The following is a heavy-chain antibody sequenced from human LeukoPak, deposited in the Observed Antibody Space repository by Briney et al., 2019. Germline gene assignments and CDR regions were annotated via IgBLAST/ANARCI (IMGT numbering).Heavy chain of an antibody. CDR3: ARDRNYYDSSGYYYPYHFDY. CDR2: INHSGST. CDR1: GGSFSGYY. D-gene: IGHD3-22*01. V-gene: IGHV4-34*01. Sequence: NPSETLSLTCAVYGGSFSGYYWSWIRQPPGKGLEWIGEINHSGSTNYNPSLKSRVTISVDTSKNQFSLKLSSVTAADTAVYYCARDRNYYDSSGYYYPYHFDYWGQGTLVTVSS. J-gene: IGHJ4*02.